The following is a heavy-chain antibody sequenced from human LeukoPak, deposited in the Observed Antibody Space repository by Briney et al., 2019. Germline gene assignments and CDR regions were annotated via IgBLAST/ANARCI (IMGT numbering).Heavy chain of an antibody. D-gene: IGHD6-19*01. CDR2: IYAGDSDT. V-gene: IGHV5-51*01. Sequence: GESLKISCKGSGYSFTSYWIGWVRQMPGKGLVWMGIIYAGDSDTRYSPSFQGQVTFSVDTSISTAYLQWNSPKASDTAMYYCARRGAGGGWSYWGQGTLVTVSS. CDR1: GYSFTSYW. J-gene: IGHJ4*02. CDR3: ARRGAGGGWSY.